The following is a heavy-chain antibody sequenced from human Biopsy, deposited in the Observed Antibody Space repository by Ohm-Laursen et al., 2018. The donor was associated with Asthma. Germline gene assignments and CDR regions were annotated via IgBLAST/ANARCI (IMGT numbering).Heavy chain of an antibody. Sequence: SLRLSCTASGFVFSQSGMHWVRQAPGKGLEWVALISSDGHNKYYKDSVKGRFTISRDNSKLRLYLEINSLRVEDSAVYYCARESGQVSGGTGAFDRWGQGIMVAVSS. CDR2: ISSDGHNK. D-gene: IGHD1-7*01. V-gene: IGHV3-30*03. CDR1: GFVFSQSG. J-gene: IGHJ3*02. CDR3: ARESGQVSGGTGAFDR.